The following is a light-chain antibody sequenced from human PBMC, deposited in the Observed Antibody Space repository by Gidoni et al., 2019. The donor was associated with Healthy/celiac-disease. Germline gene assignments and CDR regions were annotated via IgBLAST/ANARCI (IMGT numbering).Light chain of an antibody. CDR3: QQYGSSPRT. V-gene: IGKV3-20*01. J-gene: IGKJ1*01. CDR2: GAS. Sequence: EMVLTQYPGTLSLSPGERATLSCRASQSVSSSYLAWYQQTPGQAPRLLIYGASSRATGIPDRFSGSGSGTDFTLTISRLEPEDFAVYYCQQYGSSPRTFGQGTKVEIK. CDR1: QSVSSSY.